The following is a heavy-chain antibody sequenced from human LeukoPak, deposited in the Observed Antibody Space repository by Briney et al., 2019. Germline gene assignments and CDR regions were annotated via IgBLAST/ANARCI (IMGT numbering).Heavy chain of an antibody. CDR3: ARHTTVKAAWFDP. J-gene: IGHJ5*02. CDR2: IYYSGST. D-gene: IGHD4-17*01. V-gene: IGHV4-31*03. Sequence: PSETLSLTCTVSGGSISSGGYYWSWIRQHPGKGLEWIGYIYYSGSTYYNPSLKSRVTISVDTSKNQFSLKLSSVTAADTAVYYCARHTTVKAAWFDPWGQGTLVTVSS. CDR1: GGSISSGGYY.